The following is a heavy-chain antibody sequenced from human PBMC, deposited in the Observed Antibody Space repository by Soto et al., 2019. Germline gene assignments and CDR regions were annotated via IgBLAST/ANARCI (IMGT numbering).Heavy chain of an antibody. Sequence: AAASVKVSCKASGYTFTSYDINWVRQATGQGLEWMGWMNPNSGNTGYAQKFQGRVTMTRHTSINTAYREWCSLRSEGTAVYYCARGLEAPCHYYYYYYMEIGGKETTV. J-gene: IGHJ6*03. D-gene: IGHD1-1*01. CDR1: GYTFTSYD. V-gene: IGHV1-8*01. CDR3: ARGLEAPCHYYYYYYMEI. CDR2: MNPNSGNT.